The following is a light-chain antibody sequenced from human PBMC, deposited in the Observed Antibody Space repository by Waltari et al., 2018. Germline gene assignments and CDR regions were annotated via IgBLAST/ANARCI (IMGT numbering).Light chain of an antibody. CDR1: SSDVWSYNI. Sequence: QSALTQPASVSGSPGQSITIPCTGTSSDVWSYNIVPWYQQHPGKAPKLMIYEGSKRPSGVSNRFSGSKSGNTASLTISGLQAEDEADYYCCSYAGSSTFVFGGGTKLTVL. CDR3: CSYAGSSTFV. J-gene: IGLJ2*01. CDR2: EGS. V-gene: IGLV2-23*03.